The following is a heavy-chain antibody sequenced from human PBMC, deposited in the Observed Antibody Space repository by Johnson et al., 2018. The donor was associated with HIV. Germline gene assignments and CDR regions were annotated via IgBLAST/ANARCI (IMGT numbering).Heavy chain of an antibody. V-gene: IGHV3-15*01. CDR3: TRGVNSEGGSI. D-gene: IGHD3-16*01. Sequence: VQLVESGGGLVRPGGSLRLSCVASGFTFSHAWMSWVRQAPGKGLEWVGRIKRETDAGTRDYAAPVKGRFTISRDDSKNTLYLQMNSLKTDDTAVYYCTRGVNSEGGSIWGQGTMVIVSS. CDR2: IKRETDAGTR. CDR1: GFTFSHAW. J-gene: IGHJ3*02.